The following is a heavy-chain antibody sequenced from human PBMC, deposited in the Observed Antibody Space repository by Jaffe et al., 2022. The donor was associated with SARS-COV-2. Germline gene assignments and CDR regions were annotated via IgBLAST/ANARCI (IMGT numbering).Heavy chain of an antibody. CDR2: IYYSGNT. V-gene: IGHV4-31*03. CDR3: ARDIRASGVGSFDH. CDR1: GDSVTSGAYS. D-gene: IGHD2-8*01. J-gene: IGHJ4*02. Sequence: QVQLQESGPGLVKPSQTLSLTCTVSGDSVTSGAYSWNWIRQHPGKGLEWIASIYYSGNTYYNPSLTSRVTISLDMSKNQFSLKLSSVTAADTAVYYCARDIRASGVGSFDHWGQGTLVTVSS.